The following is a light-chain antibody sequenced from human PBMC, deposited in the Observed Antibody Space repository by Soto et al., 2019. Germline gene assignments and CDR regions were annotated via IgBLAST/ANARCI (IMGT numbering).Light chain of an antibody. J-gene: IGKJ1*01. CDR3: QQSGRP. CDR2: GAS. V-gene: IGKV3-20*01. Sequence: EIVLTQSPGTLSLYPGERATLSCRASQSLTSDYLAWYQQKPGQTPRLLIHGASSRATGIPDGFSGSGSGTDFTLTISRLEPEDSAVYYGQQSGRPFGQGTKVDIK. CDR1: QSLTSDY.